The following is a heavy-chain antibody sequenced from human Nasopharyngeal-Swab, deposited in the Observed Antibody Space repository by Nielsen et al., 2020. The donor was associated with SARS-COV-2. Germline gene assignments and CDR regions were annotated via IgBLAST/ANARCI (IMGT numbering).Heavy chain of an antibody. V-gene: IGHV3-30-3*01. CDR2: ISYDGSNK. CDR1: GFTSSRYT. D-gene: IGHD3-22*01. CDR3: ASTPLDSSGYYYAFHY. Sequence: GGSLRPPCAASGFTSSRYTMHWVRQAPGKGLEWVAVISYDGSNKYYADSVKGRFTISRDISKNTLCLQMNSLRAEDTAVFYCASTPLDSSGYYYAFHYWGRGTLVTVSS. J-gene: IGHJ4*02.